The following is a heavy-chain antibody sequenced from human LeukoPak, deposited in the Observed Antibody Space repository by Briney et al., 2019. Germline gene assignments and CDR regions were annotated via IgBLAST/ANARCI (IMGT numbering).Heavy chain of an antibody. CDR1: GFTFSSYE. CDR3: ARNYDLFDY. CDR2: ISSSSSTI. J-gene: IGHJ4*02. D-gene: IGHD1-7*01. V-gene: IGHV3-48*01. Sequence: GGSLRLSCAASGFTFSSYEMNWVRQAPGKGLEWVSYISSSSSTIYYADSVKGRFTISRDNAKNSLYLQMNSLRAEDTAVYYCARNYDLFDYWGQGTLVTVSS.